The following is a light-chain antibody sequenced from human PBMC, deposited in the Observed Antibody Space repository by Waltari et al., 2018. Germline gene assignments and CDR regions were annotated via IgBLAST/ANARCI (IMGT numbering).Light chain of an antibody. CDR1: KLGDQY. Sequence: SYELTQPPSVSVSPGQTASITCSGAKLGDQYACWYQQKPGQSPLLVVYQDTKRPSGIPERFSGSKSGDTASLTITGTQAMDEADYYCQAWDNVPHVVFGGGTKLT. CDR3: QAWDNVPHVV. CDR2: QDT. V-gene: IGLV3-1*01. J-gene: IGLJ2*01.